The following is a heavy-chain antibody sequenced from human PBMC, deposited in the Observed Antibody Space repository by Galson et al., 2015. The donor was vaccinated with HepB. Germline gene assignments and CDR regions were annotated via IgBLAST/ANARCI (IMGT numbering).Heavy chain of an antibody. CDR2: INPSGGST. CDR3: ARVMHTGYYDSSGSDYYYYGMDV. J-gene: IGHJ6*02. Sequence: SVKVSCKASGYTFTSYYMHWVRQAPGQGLEWMGIINPSGGSTSYAQKFQGRVTMTRDTSTSTAYMELRSLRSDDTAVYYCARVMHTGYYDSSGSDYYYYGMDVWGQGTTVTVSS. D-gene: IGHD3-22*01. V-gene: IGHV1-46*01. CDR1: GYTFTSYY.